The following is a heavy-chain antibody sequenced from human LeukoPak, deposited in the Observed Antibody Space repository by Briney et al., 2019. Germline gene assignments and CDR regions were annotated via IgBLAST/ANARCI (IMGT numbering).Heavy chain of an antibody. D-gene: IGHD3-9*01. CDR1: GGSISSYY. Sequence: PSETLSLTCTVSGGSISSYYWSWIRQPPGKGLEWIGYIYYSGSTNYNPSLKSRVTISVDTSKNQFSLKLSSVTAADTAVYYCVASHYDILTGYPDWFDPWGQGTLVTVSS. CDR3: VASHYDILTGYPDWFDP. CDR2: IYYSGST. J-gene: IGHJ5*02. V-gene: IGHV4-59*08.